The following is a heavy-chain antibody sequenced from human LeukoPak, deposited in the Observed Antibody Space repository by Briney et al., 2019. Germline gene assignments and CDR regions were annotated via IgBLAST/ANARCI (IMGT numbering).Heavy chain of an antibody. Sequence: PGGSLRLSCAASGFTLSSYSMNWVRQAPGKGLEWVSSISSSSSYIYYADSVKGRFTISRDNAKNSLYLQMNSLRAEDTAVYYCASNTYYYGSGSSNGDAFDIWGQGTMVTVSS. V-gene: IGHV3-21*01. D-gene: IGHD3-10*01. CDR1: GFTLSSYS. CDR2: ISSSSSYI. J-gene: IGHJ3*02. CDR3: ASNTYYYGSGSSNGDAFDI.